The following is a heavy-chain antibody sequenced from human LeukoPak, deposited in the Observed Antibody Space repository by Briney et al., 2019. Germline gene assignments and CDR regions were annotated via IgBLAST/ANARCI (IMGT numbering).Heavy chain of an antibody. CDR3: AREDPEEYSSSWYLSGNAFDI. Sequence: GESLKISCKGSGYRFTSYWIGWVRQMPGKGLEWMGIIYPGDSDTRYSPSFQGQVAISADKSISTAYLQRSSLKASDTAMYYCAREDPEEYSSSWYLSGNAFDIWGQGTMVTVSS. V-gene: IGHV5-51*01. J-gene: IGHJ3*02. D-gene: IGHD6-13*01. CDR2: IYPGDSDT. CDR1: GYRFTSYW.